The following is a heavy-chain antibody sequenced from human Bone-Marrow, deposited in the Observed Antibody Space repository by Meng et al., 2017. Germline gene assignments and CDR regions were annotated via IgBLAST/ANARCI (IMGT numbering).Heavy chain of an antibody. CDR2: ISGSGGST. Sequence: GEALKFSCAASGFTFSCDAMSWVRQAPGKGLEWVSAISGSGGSTYYADSVKGRFTTSRDNSKNTPYLQMNSLRAEDTAVYYCATSGLEGLLWFGELFFYAFDIWGQGTMVTVSS. CDR1: GFTFSCDA. D-gene: IGHD3-10*01. J-gene: IGHJ3*02. CDR3: ATSGLEGLLWFGELFFYAFDI. V-gene: IGHV3-23*01.